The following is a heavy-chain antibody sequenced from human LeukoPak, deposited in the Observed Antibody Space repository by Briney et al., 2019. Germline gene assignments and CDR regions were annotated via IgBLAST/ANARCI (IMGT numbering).Heavy chain of an antibody. Sequence: PGGSLRLSCAASGFTFSSYAMSWVRQAPGKGLEWVSAISGSGGSTYYADSVKGRFTISRDNSKNTLYLQMNSLRAEDTAVYYCAKDGASGSYWGLGSDYWGQGTLVTVSS. V-gene: IGHV3-23*01. CDR3: AKDGASGSYWGLGSDY. CDR2: ISGSGGST. J-gene: IGHJ4*02. D-gene: IGHD1-26*01. CDR1: GFTFSSYA.